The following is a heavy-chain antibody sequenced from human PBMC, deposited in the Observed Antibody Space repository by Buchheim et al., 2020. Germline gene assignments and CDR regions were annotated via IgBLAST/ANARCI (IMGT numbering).Heavy chain of an antibody. CDR2: ISYEGSNK. CDR3: AREGSSGWYYYYGMDV. CDR1: GFTFSSYA. V-gene: IGHV3-30*04. D-gene: IGHD6-19*01. Sequence: QVQLVESGGGVVQPGRSLRLSCAASGFTFSSYAMHWVRQAPGKGLEWVAVISYEGSNKYYADSVKGRFTISRDNSKRTPYLQMNSLRAEDTAVYYCAREGSSGWYYYYGMDVWGQGTT. J-gene: IGHJ6*02.